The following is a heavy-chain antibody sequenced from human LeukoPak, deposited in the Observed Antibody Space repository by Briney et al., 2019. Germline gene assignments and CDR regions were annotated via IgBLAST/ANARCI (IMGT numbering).Heavy chain of an antibody. J-gene: IGHJ4*02. D-gene: IGHD3-9*01. Sequence: GGSLRLSCAASGFTFSSYWMSWVRQAPGKGLEWVANIKQDGSDKYYVDSVKGRFTISRDNAKNSLYLQMNSLRAEDTAVYYCASSPSYDILTGYFDYWGQGTLVTVSS. V-gene: IGHV3-7*01. CDR3: ASSPSYDILTGYFDY. CDR2: IKQDGSDK. CDR1: GFTFSSYW.